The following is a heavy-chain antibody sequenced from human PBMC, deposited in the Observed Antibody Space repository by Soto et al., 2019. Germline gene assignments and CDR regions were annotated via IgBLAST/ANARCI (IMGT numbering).Heavy chain of an antibody. J-gene: IGHJ4*02. V-gene: IGHV3-33*08. CDR1: GFTFTDYW. CDR2: IWYDGSNK. CDR3: ARDFPDY. Sequence: GGSLRLSCTASGFTFTDYWMHWVRQAPGKGLEWVAVIWYDGSNKYYADSVKGRFTISRDNSKNTLYLQMNSLRAEDTAVYYCARDFPDYWGQGTLVTVSS.